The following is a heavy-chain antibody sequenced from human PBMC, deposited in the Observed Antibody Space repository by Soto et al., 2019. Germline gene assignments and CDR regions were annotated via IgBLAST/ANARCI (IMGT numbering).Heavy chain of an antibody. CDR1: GYTLTELS. J-gene: IGHJ5*02. D-gene: IGHD3-3*01. V-gene: IGHV1-24*01. CDR2: FDPEDGET. Sequence: ASVKVSCKVSGYTLTELSMHWVRQAPGKGLEWMGGFDPEDGETIYAQKFQGRVTMTEDTSTDTAYMELSSLRSEDTAVYYCATLYDFWSGYPNWFDPWGQGTLVTSPQ. CDR3: ATLYDFWSGYPNWFDP.